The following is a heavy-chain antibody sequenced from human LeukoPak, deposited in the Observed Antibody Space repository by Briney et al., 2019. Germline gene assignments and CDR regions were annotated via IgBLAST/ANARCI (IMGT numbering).Heavy chain of an antibody. D-gene: IGHD6-13*01. Sequence: SETLSLTCSVSGMSITSRHYWGWIRQPPGKGLEWIGSTSHSDSPYYNPSLESRVTISLDTSRNQFSLKLTSVTAADTAVYYCARLAGGSSSGRNWFDPWGQGTLVTVSS. V-gene: IGHV4-38-2*02. CDR2: TSHSDSP. J-gene: IGHJ5*02. CDR3: ARLAGGSSSGRNWFDP. CDR1: GMSITSRHY.